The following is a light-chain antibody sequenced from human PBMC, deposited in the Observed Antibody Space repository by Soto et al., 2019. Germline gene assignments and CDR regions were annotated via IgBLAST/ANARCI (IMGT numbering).Light chain of an antibody. CDR3: QQYNSNPWT. Sequence: DIQMTQSPSTLSASVGDRVTITCRASQSISSWLAWYQQKPGKAPKLLIYKASSLESGVPSRFSGSGSGTEFTLTISSLQPDDFATYYCQQYNSNPWTFCQGTKVEI. CDR1: QSISSW. CDR2: KAS. V-gene: IGKV1-5*03. J-gene: IGKJ1*01.